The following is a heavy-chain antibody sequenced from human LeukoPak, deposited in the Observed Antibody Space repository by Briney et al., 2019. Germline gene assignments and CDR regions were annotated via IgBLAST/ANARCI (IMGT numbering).Heavy chain of an antibody. D-gene: IGHD2-15*01. J-gene: IGHJ5*02. CDR3: ARGGGGYCSGGSCPRNNPLLIGWFDP. Sequence: PSETLSLTCAVSGYSISSGYYWGWIRQPPGKGLEWIGSIYHSGSTYYNPSLKSRVTISVDTSKNQFSLKLSSVTAADTAVYYCARGGGGYCSGGSCPRNNPLLIGWFDPWGQGTLVTVSS. V-gene: IGHV4-38-2*01. CDR1: GYSISSGYY. CDR2: IYHSGST.